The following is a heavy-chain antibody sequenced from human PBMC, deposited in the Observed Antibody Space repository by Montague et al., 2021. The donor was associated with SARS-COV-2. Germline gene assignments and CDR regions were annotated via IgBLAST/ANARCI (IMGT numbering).Heavy chain of an antibody. J-gene: IGHJ6*02. Sequence: SLRLSCAASGFTFSSYAMHWVRQAPGKGLEWISYISSSSSTIYYADSVKGRFTISRDNAKNSLYLQMNSLRDDDTAVYYCARDPVSITPIVVVRYGMDVWGQGTTVTVSS. D-gene: IGHD3-22*01. CDR3: ARDPVSITPIVVVRYGMDV. CDR1: GFTFSSYA. V-gene: IGHV3-48*02. CDR2: ISSSSSTI.